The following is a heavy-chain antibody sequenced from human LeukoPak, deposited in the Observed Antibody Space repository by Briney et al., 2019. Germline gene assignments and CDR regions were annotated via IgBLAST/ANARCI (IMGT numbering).Heavy chain of an antibody. CDR1: GGSFSGYY. V-gene: IGHV4-34*01. Sequence: SETLSLTCAVYGGSFSGYYWSWIRQPPGKGLEWIGEINHSGSTSYNPSLKSRVTISVDTSKNQFSLKLSSVTAADTAVYYCARALITIFGVGHFDYWGQGTLVTVSS. D-gene: IGHD3-3*01. J-gene: IGHJ4*02. CDR2: INHSGST. CDR3: ARALITIFGVGHFDY.